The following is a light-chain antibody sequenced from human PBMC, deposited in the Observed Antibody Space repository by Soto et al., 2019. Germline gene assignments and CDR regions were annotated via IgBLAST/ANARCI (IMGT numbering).Light chain of an antibody. CDR3: KQLQSSPPTLL. Sequence: EIVLTQSPGTLSLSPGERATLSCRASQSVISTFSAWYQQKPGQAPRLLIYGASNRATGIPDRFSASGSGPEFTLPHSRLEAGDFAVYYWKQLQSSPPTLLFGHGTKGEI. CDR2: GAS. J-gene: IGKJ2*01. V-gene: IGKV3-20*01. CDR1: QSVISTF.